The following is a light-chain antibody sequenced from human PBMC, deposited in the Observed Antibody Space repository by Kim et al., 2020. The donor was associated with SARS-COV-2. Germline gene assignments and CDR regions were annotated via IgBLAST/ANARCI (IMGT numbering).Light chain of an antibody. CDR2: KAS. J-gene: IGKJ2*01. V-gene: IGKV1-5*03. CDR3: HQYNAWPPRYN. CDR1: QSISRW. Sequence: DIQMTQSPSTLSASVGDRVTITCRASQSISRWLAWYQQKPGKAPKLLIYKASSLESGVPSRFSGSGSGTEFTLTISSLQSEDFGVYYCHQYNAWPPRYNFGQGTKLEI.